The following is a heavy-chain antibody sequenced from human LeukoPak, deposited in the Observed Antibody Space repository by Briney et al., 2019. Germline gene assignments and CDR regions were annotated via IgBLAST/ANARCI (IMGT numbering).Heavy chain of an antibody. CDR1: GFTFSSYA. V-gene: IGHV3-23*01. D-gene: IGHD3-10*01. Sequence: GGSLRLSCAASGFTFSSYAMSWVRQAPGKGLEWVSTISGSGGSTYYADSGKGRFTISRDNSKNTLYLQMNSLRAEDTAVYYCAKDLYYGSGSYYNHNYFDYWGQGTLVTVSS. J-gene: IGHJ4*02. CDR3: AKDLYYGSGSYYNHNYFDY. CDR2: ISGSGGST.